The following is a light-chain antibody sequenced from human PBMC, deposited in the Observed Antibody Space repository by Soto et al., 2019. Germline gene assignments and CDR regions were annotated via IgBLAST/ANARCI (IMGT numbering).Light chain of an antibody. V-gene: IGLV2-8*01. J-gene: IGLJ2*01. CDR1: SSDVCGYDY. CDR2: DVT. Sequence: QSVLTQPPSASGSPGQSVAISCTGTSSDVCGYDYVSWFQQNPGKAPKLMIYDVTKRPSGVPDRFSGSKSGNTASLTVSGLQAEDEAYYYCASYGGYYVVFGGGTKVTVL. CDR3: ASYGGYYVV.